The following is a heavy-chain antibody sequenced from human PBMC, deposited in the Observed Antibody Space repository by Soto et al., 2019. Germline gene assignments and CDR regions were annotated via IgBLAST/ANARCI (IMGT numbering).Heavy chain of an antibody. CDR2: ISGSGGST. CDR3: AKDIIAVALGDGRYWYFDL. D-gene: IGHD6-19*01. J-gene: IGHJ2*01. V-gene: IGHV3-23*01. Sequence: GGSLRLSCAASGFTFSSYAMSWVRQAPGKGLEWVSAISGSGGSTYYADSVKGRFTISRDNSKNTLYLQMNSLRAEDTAVYYCAKDIIAVALGDGRYWYFDLWGRGTLVTVSS. CDR1: GFTFSSYA.